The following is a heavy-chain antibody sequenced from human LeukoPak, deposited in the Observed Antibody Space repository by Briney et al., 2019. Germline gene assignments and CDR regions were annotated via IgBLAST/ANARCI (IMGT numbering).Heavy chain of an antibody. CDR3: ARDEYYDILTGYSSYFDY. CDR1: GYTFTSYD. D-gene: IGHD3-9*01. V-gene: IGHV1-8*01. Sequence: ASVKVSCKASGYTFTSYDINWVRQATGQGLEWMGWMNPNSGNTGYAQKFQGRVTMTRNTSISTAYMELSSLRSEDTAVYYCARDEYYDILTGYSSYFDYWGQGTLVTVSS. CDR2: MNPNSGNT. J-gene: IGHJ4*02.